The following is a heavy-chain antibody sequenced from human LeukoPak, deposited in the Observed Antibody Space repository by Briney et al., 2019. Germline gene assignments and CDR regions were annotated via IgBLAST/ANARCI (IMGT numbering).Heavy chain of an antibody. Sequence: GGSLRLSCAASGFTFSSYGMHWVRQAPGKGLEWVAFIRYDGSNKYYADSVKGRFTISRDNSKNTLYLQMNSLKTEDTAVYYCTRVILSSRPLDYWGQGTLVTVSS. D-gene: IGHD2-15*01. CDR2: IRYDGSNK. J-gene: IGHJ4*02. CDR1: GFTFSSYG. CDR3: TRVILSSRPLDY. V-gene: IGHV3-30*02.